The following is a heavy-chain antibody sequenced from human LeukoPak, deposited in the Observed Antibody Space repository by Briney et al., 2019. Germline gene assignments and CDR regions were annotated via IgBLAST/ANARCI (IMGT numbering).Heavy chain of an antibody. Sequence: GRSLRLSCAASGFRFDDSAMHWVRQAPGKGLEWVSGISWNSGTIAYADSVKGRSTISRDNNKNSLYLQMNSLRAEDTALYYCARDRAQYYDNSGFTLDYWGQGTLATVSS. CDR1: GFRFDDSA. CDR2: ISWNSGTI. D-gene: IGHD3-22*01. J-gene: IGHJ4*02. CDR3: ARDRAQYYDNSGFTLDY. V-gene: IGHV3-9*01.